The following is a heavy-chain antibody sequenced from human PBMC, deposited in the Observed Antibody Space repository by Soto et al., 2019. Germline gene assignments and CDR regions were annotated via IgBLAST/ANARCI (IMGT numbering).Heavy chain of an antibody. Sequence: QVQLQESGPGLAKPSGTLSLTCTVSGDSITSTNKWSWVRQPPGQGLEWIGEIYHSENTDYIPSHKTRVAMSVDKSKNQFSLTLTSLTAADTAVYFCAARQLLSFYFDSWGQGTLVTVSS. V-gene: IGHV4-4*02. CDR1: GDSITSTNK. D-gene: IGHD2-2*01. CDR2: IYHSENT. CDR3: AARQLLSFYFDS. J-gene: IGHJ4*02.